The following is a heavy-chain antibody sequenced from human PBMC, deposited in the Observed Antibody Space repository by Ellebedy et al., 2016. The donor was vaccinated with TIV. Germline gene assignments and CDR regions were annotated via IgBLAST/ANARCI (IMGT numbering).Heavy chain of an antibody. CDR2: INPSGGST. CDR1: GYTFTGYY. V-gene: IGHV1-46*01. CDR3: ARTYYYDSSGQGVAFDY. J-gene: IGHJ4*02. D-gene: IGHD3-22*01. Sequence: ASVKVSXKASGYTFTGYYMYWVRQAPGQGLEWMGIINPSGGSTSYAQKFQGRVTMTRDTSTSTVYMELSSLRSEDTAVYYCARTYYYDSSGQGVAFDYWGQGTLVTVSS.